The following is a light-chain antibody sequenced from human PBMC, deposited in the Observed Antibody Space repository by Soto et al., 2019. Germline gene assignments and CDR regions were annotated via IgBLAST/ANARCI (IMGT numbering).Light chain of an antibody. V-gene: IGKV3-15*01. CDR2: GAS. CDR1: QSVTNN. Sequence: EIVMTQSPATLSVTSGERATLSCRASQSVTNNLAWYQQKPGQAPRLLFYGASARATGIPARFSGSGSGTEFTLTISSLQSEDFAVYYCQQYNNWPLTFAGGTKVDI. J-gene: IGKJ4*01. CDR3: QQYNNWPLT.